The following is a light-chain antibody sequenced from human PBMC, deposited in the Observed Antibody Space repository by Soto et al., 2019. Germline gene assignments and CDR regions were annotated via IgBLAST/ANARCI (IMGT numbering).Light chain of an antibody. CDR3: QQYSIQWT. J-gene: IGKJ1*01. CDR1: QSISSW. CDR2: DAS. Sequence: DIQMTQSPSTLSASVGDRVTITCRASQSISSWLAWYQQKPGKAPKLLISDASSLVSGVPARFSGSGSGTEFTLTISSLQPDDFATYYCQQYSIQWTFGQGTKVDIK. V-gene: IGKV1-5*01.